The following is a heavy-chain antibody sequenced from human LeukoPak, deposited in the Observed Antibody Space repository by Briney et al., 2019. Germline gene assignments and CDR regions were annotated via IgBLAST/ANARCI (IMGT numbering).Heavy chain of an antibody. V-gene: IGHV1-18*01. CDR3: ARDRGVSTVVTYYYYGMDV. Sequence: ASVKVSCKASGYTFTSYGISWVRQAPGQGLEWMGWISAYNGNTNYAQKLQGRVTMTTDTSTSTAYMELSSLRSEDTAVYYCARDRGVSTVVTYYYYGMDVWGQGTTVTVSS. CDR1: GYTFTSYG. CDR2: ISAYNGNT. J-gene: IGHJ6*02. D-gene: IGHD4-23*01.